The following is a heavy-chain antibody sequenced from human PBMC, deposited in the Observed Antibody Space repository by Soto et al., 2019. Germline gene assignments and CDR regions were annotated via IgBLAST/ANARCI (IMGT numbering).Heavy chain of an antibody. CDR1: GFTFSDYY. V-gene: IGHV3-11*01. CDR2: ISSSGSTI. D-gene: IGHD3-3*01. CDR3: ARGGRITIFGVVGIPVDP. Sequence: GGSLRLSCAASGFTFSDYYMSWIRQAPGKGLEWVSYISSSGSTIYYADSVKGRFTISRDNAKNSLYLQMNSLRAEDTAVYYCARGGRITIFGVVGIPVDPWGQGTLVTVSS. J-gene: IGHJ5*02.